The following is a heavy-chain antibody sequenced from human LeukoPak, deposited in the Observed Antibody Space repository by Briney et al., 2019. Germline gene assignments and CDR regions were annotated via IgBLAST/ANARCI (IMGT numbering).Heavy chain of an antibody. CDR1: GFSISSGYY. D-gene: IGHD2-2*01. V-gene: IGHV4-38-2*01. CDR2: IYHSGST. CDR3: ARVGGCSSSSCYAFDI. Sequence: SETLSLTCAVSGFSISSGYYWGWIRHPPGKGLEFIGSIYHSGSTFYSPSLKSRVTISVDTSKNQFSLKLSSVTAADTAVIYCARVGGCSSSSCYAFDIWGQGTVVTVSS. J-gene: IGHJ3*02.